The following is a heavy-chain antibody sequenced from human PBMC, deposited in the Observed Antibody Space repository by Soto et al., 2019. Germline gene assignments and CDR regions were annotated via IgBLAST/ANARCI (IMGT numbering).Heavy chain of an antibody. D-gene: IGHD3-22*01. Sequence: PGGSLRLSCAASGLSVSNYWMHWVRQTPGKGLVWVPRINSDDTSSSYAASVKGRFTILRDNAKNTLYLQMNSLRAEDTAVYYCARDLRKLYYDSSGYPYYYGMDVWGQGTTVTVSS. CDR1: GLSVSNYW. V-gene: IGHV3-74*01. CDR3: ARDLRKLYYDSSGYPYYYGMDV. J-gene: IGHJ6*02. CDR2: INSDDTSS.